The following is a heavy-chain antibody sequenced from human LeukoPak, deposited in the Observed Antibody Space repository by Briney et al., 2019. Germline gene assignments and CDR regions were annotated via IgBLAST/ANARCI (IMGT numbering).Heavy chain of an antibody. CDR3: ARDSTRGVYYYDSSGYEIDY. J-gene: IGHJ4*02. CDR1: GYTFTGYY. CDR2: INPNSGGT. V-gene: IGHV1-2*02. D-gene: IGHD3-22*01. Sequence: ASVKVSCEASGYTFTGYYMHWVRQAPGQGLEWMGWINPNSGGTNYAQKFQGRVTMTRDTSISTAYMELSRLRSDDTAVYYCARDSTRGVYYYDSSGYEIDYWGQGTLVTVSS.